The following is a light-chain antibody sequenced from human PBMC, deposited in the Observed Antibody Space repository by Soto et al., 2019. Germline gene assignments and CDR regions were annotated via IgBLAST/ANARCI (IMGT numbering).Light chain of an antibody. CDR2: SNN. CDR3: AAWDDSLNGPYYV. Sequence: QSVLTQPPSASGTPGQRGTISCSGSSSNIGSNTVNWYQQLPGTAPKPLIYSNNQRPSGVPDRFSGSKSGTSASLAISGLQSEDEADYYCAAWDDSLNGPYYVFGTGTKLTVL. CDR1: SSNIGSNT. J-gene: IGLJ1*01. V-gene: IGLV1-44*01.